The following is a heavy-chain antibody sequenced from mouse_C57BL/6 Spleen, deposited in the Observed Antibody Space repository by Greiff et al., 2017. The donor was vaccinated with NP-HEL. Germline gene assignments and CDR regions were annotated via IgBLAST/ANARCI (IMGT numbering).Heavy chain of an antibody. CDR2: IHPNSGST. CDR3: ARRNWDGAMDY. D-gene: IGHD4-1*01. CDR1: GYTFTSYW. V-gene: IGHV1-64*01. J-gene: IGHJ4*01. Sequence: QVQLQQPGAELVKPGASVKLSCKASGYTFTSYWMHWVKQRPGQGLAWIGMIHPNSGSTNYNEKFKSKATLTVDKSSSTAYMQLSSLTSEDSAVYYCARRNWDGAMDYWGQGTSVTVSS.